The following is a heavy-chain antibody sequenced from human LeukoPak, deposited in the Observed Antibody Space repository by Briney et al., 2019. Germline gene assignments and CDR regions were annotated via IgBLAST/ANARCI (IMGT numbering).Heavy chain of an antibody. CDR1: GITLSSYN. V-gene: IGHV4-34*01. CDR2: INHSGST. J-gene: IGHJ6*03. CDR3: ARVTESYGSGRRHNYYYYMDV. D-gene: IGHD3-10*01. Sequence: PGGSLRLSCAASGITLSSYNMNWVRQPPGKGLEWIGEINHSGSTNYNPSLKSRVTISVDTSKNQFSLKLSSVTAADTAVYYCARVTESYGSGRRHNYYYYMDVWGKGTTVTISS.